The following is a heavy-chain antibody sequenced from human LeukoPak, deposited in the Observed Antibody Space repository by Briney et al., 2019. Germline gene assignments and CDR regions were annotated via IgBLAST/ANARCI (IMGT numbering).Heavy chain of an antibody. CDR1: GFTFSSYE. V-gene: IGHV3-48*03. J-gene: IGHJ4*02. Sequence: GGSLRLSCAAPGFTFSSYEMNWVRQAPGKGLEWVSYISSSGSTIYYADSVKGRFTISRDNAKNSLNLQMNSLRAEDTAVYYCAREGTGYSGYDSFDYWGQGTLVTVSS. D-gene: IGHD5-12*01. CDR3: AREGTGYSGYDSFDY. CDR2: ISSSGSTI.